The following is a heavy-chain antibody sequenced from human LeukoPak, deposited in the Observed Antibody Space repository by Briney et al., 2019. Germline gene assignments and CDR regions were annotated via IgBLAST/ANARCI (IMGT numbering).Heavy chain of an antibody. CDR3: ARPHLTWRVEYFDP. CDR2: VYSTGNT. CDR1: GDSINSNSYH. Sequence: SETLSLTCTVSGDSINSNSYHWGWIRQPPGKGLEWIGTVYSTGNTYYTPSLKSRVTISVDTSNNQFSLKLTSVTPADTAVYYCARPHLTWRVEYFDPWGQGTLVTVSS. D-gene: IGHD3-16*01. V-gene: IGHV4-39*01. J-gene: IGHJ5*02.